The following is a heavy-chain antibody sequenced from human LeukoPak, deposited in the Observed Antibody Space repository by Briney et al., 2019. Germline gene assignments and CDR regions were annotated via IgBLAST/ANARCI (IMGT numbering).Heavy chain of an antibody. J-gene: IGHJ6*03. CDR3: AKGSPRGSGYSGYFYYYYMDV. CDR2: ISGSGGST. Sequence: PGGSLRLSCAASGFTFSSHAMSWVRQAPGKGLEWVSAISGSGGSTYYADSVKGRFTISRDNSKNTLYLQMNSLRAEDTAVYYCAKGSPRGSGYSGYFYYYYMDVWGKGTTVTVSS. D-gene: IGHD5-12*01. V-gene: IGHV3-23*01. CDR1: GFTFSSHA.